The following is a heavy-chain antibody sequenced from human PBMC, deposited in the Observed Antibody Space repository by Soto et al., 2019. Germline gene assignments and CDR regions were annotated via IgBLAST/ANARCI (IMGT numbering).Heavy chain of an antibody. CDR1: GYTFTSYG. V-gene: IGHV1-18*01. CDR2: ISAYNGNT. D-gene: IGHD3-3*01. Sequence: GASVKVSCKASGYTFTSYGISWVRQAPGQGLEWMGWISAYNGNTNYAQKLQGRVTMTTDTSTSTAYMELRSLRSDDTAVYYCARSAANDFWSGYSPMDVWGKGTAVTVSS. CDR3: ARSAANDFWSGYSPMDV. J-gene: IGHJ6*03.